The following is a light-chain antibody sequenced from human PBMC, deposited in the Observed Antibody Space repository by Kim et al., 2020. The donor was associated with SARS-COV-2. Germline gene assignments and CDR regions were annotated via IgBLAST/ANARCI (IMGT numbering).Light chain of an antibody. J-gene: IGKJ4*01. Sequence: ASTGDRVTITCRASHDISNSLAWYQHKPGKAPELLIYDAFTLQSGVSPRFSGSRSGTDFTLTISSLQSEDFATYYCQQHYIYPLTFGGGTKVYIK. V-gene: IGKV1-8*01. CDR2: DAF. CDR1: HDISNS. CDR3: QQHYIYPLT.